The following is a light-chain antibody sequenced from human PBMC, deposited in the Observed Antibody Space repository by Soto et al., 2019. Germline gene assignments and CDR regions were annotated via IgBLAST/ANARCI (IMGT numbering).Light chain of an antibody. CDR3: QQYNSYSYT. V-gene: IGKV1-5*03. CDR2: KAS. CDR1: QSISSW. Sequence: DIQMTQSPSTLSASVGERVTITCRASQSISSWLAWYQQKPGKAPKVLIYKASTLESGVPVRFSGSGSGTEFTLTISSLQPDDCATDYCQQYNSYSYTFGQGNKLEIK. J-gene: IGKJ2*01.